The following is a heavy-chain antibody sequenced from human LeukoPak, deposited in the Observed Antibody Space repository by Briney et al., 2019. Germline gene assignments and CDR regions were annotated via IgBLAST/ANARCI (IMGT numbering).Heavy chain of an antibody. V-gene: IGHV3-21*01. J-gene: IGHJ4*02. CDR1: GFTFSSYS. D-gene: IGHD6-19*01. Sequence: GGSLRLSCAVPGFTFSSYSMNWVRQAPGKGLEWVSSISSSSSYIYYADSVKGRFTISRDNAKNSLYLQMNSLRAEDTAVYYCARVLGSSGWSDYWGQGTLVTVS. CDR3: ARVLGSSGWSDY. CDR2: ISSSSSYI.